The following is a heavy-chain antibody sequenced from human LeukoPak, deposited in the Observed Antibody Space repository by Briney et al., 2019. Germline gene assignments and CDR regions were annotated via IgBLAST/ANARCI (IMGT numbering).Heavy chain of an antibody. CDR3: TREVTGDYFFDP. CDR2: IIPIFGTT. CDR1: GGTFSSYA. J-gene: IGHJ5*02. Sequence: SVKVSCKASGGTFSSYAISWVRQAPGQGLEWMGGIIPIFGTTNYAQKFQGRVTITTDGSTRTAYMELSSLRSEDTAVYYCTREVTGDYFFDPWGQGTLVTVSS. V-gene: IGHV1-69*05. D-gene: IGHD7-27*01.